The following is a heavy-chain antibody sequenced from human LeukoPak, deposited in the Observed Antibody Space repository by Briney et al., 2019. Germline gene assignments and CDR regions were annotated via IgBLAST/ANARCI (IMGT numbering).Heavy chain of an antibody. CDR3: ARAAAAKGAFDY. Sequence: SQTLSLTCAISGDSVSSNSAAWNWIRQSPSRGLEWLGRTCYRSKWFNDYAVSVKSRITINPDTSKNQFSLQLNSVTPEDTAVYYCARAAAAKGAFDYWGQGTLVTVSS. J-gene: IGHJ4*02. CDR1: GDSVSSNSAA. CDR2: TCYRSKWFN. V-gene: IGHV6-1*01. D-gene: IGHD6-13*01.